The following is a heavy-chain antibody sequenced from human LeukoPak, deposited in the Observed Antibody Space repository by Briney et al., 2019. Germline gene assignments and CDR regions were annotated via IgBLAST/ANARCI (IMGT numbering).Heavy chain of an antibody. V-gene: IGHV3-30*02. CDR1: GFSISSYG. CDR2: MRYDGNNK. Sequence: GGSLRLSCVASGFSISSYGMHWVRQAPGKGLEWVAFMRYDGNNKYYADSVKGRFTISRDNSKNTLYLQVNSLRGEDTAVYYCARQAHWSGYYSTGYYYYYMDVWGKGTTATVSS. D-gene: IGHD3-3*01. J-gene: IGHJ6*03. CDR3: ARQAHWSGYYSTGYYYYYMDV.